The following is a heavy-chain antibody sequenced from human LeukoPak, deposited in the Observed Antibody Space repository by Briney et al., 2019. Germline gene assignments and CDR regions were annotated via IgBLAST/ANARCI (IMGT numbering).Heavy chain of an antibody. CDR3: ARDNSVGDTAWWFDP. CDR1: GYTFTSYY. Sequence: GASVKVSCKASGYTFTSYYMHWERQAPGRGLECMGLINPSGSSTSYAQKFQGRLSLTRDMSTSTDYMELSSLRSEDTAVYYCARDNSVGDTAWWFDPWGQGTLVTVSS. D-gene: IGHD1-26*01. J-gene: IGHJ5*02. V-gene: IGHV1-46*01. CDR2: INPSGSST.